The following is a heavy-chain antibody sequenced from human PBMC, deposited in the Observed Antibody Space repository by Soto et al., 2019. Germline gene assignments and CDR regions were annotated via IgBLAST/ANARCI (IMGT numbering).Heavy chain of an antibody. Sequence: EVPLVESGGGLVKPGGSLRLSCVASGFTFSTFSMNWVRQAPGKGLEWVSSISSTSSNVYHADSLQGRFTISRDNAQNSLFLQMNSLRVEDTAVYYCARSPPWTPLFRGAMDVWGQGTTVIVAS. CDR3: ARSPPWTPLFRGAMDV. CDR2: ISSTSSNV. D-gene: IGHD5-12*01. CDR1: GFTFSTFS. J-gene: IGHJ6*02. V-gene: IGHV3-21*01.